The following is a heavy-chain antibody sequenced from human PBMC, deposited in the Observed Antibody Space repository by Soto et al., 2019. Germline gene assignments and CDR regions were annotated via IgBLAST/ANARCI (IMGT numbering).Heavy chain of an antibody. CDR1: GFTFSSYG. V-gene: IGHV3-33*01. CDR2: IWYDGSNK. Sequence: QVQLVESGGGVVQPGRSLRLSCAASGFTFSSYGMHWVRQAPGKGLEWVAVIWYDGSNKYYADSVKGRFTNSRDHSKNTLYLQMNSLRAEDTAVYYCARAPGSGEMATIEYYFDYWGHGTLVTVSS. D-gene: IGHD3-3*01. CDR3: ARAPGSGEMATIEYYFDY. J-gene: IGHJ4*01.